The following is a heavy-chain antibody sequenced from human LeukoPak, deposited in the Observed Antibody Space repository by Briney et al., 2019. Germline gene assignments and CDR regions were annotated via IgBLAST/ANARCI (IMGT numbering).Heavy chain of an antibody. D-gene: IGHD5-18*01. CDR1: GFTFSSYS. V-gene: IGHV3-23*01. J-gene: IGHJ4*02. CDR2: ISGSGGST. Sequence: PGGSLRLSCAASGFTFSSYSMNWVRQAPGKGLEWVSGISGSGGSTYYADSVKGRFTISRDNSKNTLYLQMNSLRAEDTAVYYCAKSANTGMGNLDYWGQGTLVTVSS. CDR3: AKSANTGMGNLDY.